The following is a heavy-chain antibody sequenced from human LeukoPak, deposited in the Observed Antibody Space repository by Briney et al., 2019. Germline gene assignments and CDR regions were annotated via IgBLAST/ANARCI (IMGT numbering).Heavy chain of an antibody. CDR1: GGSISSYY. J-gene: IGHJ4*02. CDR3: ARLPAPDSYGYDY. CDR2: IYYSGST. D-gene: IGHD5-18*01. V-gene: IGHV4-59*01. Sequence: PSETLSLTCTVSGGSISSYYWSWIRQPPGKGLEWIGYIYYSGSTNYNPSLKSRVTISVDTSKNQFSLKLSSVTAADTAVYYCARLPAPDSYGYDYWGQGTLVTVSS.